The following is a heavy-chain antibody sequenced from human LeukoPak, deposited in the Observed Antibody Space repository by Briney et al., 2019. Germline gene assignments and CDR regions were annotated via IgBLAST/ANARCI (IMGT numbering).Heavy chain of an antibody. CDR1: GFTFSSYA. CDR3: AKGRRNLGGLHHFDY. Sequence: GGSLRLSCAASGFTFSSYAMSWVRQAPGKGLEWVSAISGSGGSTYYADSVKGRFTISRDNSKNTLYLQKNSLRAEDTAVYYCAKGRRNLGGLHHFDYWGQGTLVTVSS. CDR2: ISGSGGST. J-gene: IGHJ4*02. V-gene: IGHV3-23*01. D-gene: IGHD5-24*01.